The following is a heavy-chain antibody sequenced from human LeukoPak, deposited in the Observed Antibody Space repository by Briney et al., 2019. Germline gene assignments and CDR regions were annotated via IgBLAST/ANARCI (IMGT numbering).Heavy chain of an antibody. CDR3: ARAYYYGSGSYD. V-gene: IGHV1-69*01. J-gene: IGHJ4*02. D-gene: IGHD3-10*01. Sequence: GASVKVSCKASGGTFSSYAISWVRQAPGQGFEWMGGIIPIFGTANYAQKFQGRVTITADESTSTAYMELSSLRSEDTAVYYCARAYYYGSGSYDWGQGTLVTVSS. CDR2: IIPIFGTA. CDR1: GGTFSSYA.